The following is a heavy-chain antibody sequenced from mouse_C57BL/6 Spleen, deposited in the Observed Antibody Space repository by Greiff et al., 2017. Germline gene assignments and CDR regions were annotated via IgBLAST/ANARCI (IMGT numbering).Heavy chain of an antibody. CDR3: ASLYYSNYGFAY. J-gene: IGHJ3*01. Sequence: EVMLVESGGGLVKPGGSLKLSCAASGFTFSSYAMSWVRQTPEKRLEWVATISDGGSYTYYPDNVKGRFTISRDNAKNNLYLQMSHLKSEDTAMYYCASLYYSNYGFAYWGQGTLVTVSA. CDR1: GFTFSSYA. D-gene: IGHD2-5*01. V-gene: IGHV5-4*03. CDR2: ISDGGSYT.